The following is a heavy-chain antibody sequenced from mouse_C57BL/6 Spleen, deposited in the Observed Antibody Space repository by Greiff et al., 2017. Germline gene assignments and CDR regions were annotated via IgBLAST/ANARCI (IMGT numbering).Heavy chain of an antibody. Sequence: QVQLQQPGAELLKPGASVQMSCQPSGYTFPSYWITWVKQRPGQGLEWIGDIYPGSGSTNYNEKFKSKATLTVDTSSSTAYMQLSRLTSEESAVYYCARGGFDDGCYVTWFAKRGQAALVTVST. D-gene: IGHD2-3*01. J-gene: IGHJ3*01. CDR2: IYPGSGST. CDR1: GYTFPSYW. V-gene: IGHV1-55*01. CDR3: ARGGFDDGCYVTWFAK.